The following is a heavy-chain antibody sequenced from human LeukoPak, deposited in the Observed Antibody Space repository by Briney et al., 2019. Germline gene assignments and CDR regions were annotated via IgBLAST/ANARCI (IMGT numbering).Heavy chain of an antibody. CDR1: GGSISSSSYY. CDR2: IYYSGGT. V-gene: IGHV4-39*01. Sequence: SSETLSLTCTVSGGSISSSSYYWGWIRQPPGKGLEWIGSIYYSGGTYYNPSLKSRVTISVDTSKNQFSLKLSSVTAADTAVYYCARRRFNWFDPWGQGTLVTVSS. J-gene: IGHJ5*02. CDR3: ARRRFNWFDP.